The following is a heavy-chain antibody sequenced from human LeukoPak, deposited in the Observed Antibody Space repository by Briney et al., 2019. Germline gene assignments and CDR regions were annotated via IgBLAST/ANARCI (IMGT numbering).Heavy chain of an antibody. CDR2: ISYDGSNK. Sequence: QPGGSLRLSCAASGFTFSSYSMNWVRQAPGKGLEWVAVISYDGSNKYYADSVKGRFTISRDNSKNTLYLQMNSLRAEDTAVYYCAKDRGYCSGGSCYPNYYFDYWGQGTLVTVSS. CDR1: GFTFSSYS. J-gene: IGHJ4*02. V-gene: IGHV3-30*18. D-gene: IGHD2-15*01. CDR3: AKDRGYCSGGSCYPNYYFDY.